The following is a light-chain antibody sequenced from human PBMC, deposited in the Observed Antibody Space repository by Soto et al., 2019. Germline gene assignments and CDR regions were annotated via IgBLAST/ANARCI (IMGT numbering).Light chain of an antibody. CDR2: DVS. Sequence: QSALTQPASVSGSPGHSITIFCTGTSSDVGGYNYVSWYQQHPGKAPKLMIYDVSNRPSGVSNRFSGSKSGNTASLTISGLQAEDEADYYCSSYTSSSTLLYVFGTGTKVTVL. CDR3: SSYTSSSTLLYV. J-gene: IGLJ1*01. V-gene: IGLV2-14*01. CDR1: SSDVGGYNY.